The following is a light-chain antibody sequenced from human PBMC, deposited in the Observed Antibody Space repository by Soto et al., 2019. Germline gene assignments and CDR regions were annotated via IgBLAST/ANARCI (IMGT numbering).Light chain of an antibody. CDR3: LLSYSGDVV. CDR1: PGPVTSTHY. V-gene: IGLV7-46*01. J-gene: IGLJ3*02. Sequence: QTVVTQDPSLTVSPGGAVTLTCDSSPGPVTSTHYPYWFQQKPGQAPRTLIYDTSNRHSWTPARFSGSLLGGKAALTLSGAQPEDEAEYHCLLSYSGDVVFGGGTKLTVL. CDR2: DTS.